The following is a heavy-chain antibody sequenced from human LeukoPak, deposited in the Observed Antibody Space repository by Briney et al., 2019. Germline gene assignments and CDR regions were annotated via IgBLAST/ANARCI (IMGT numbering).Heavy chain of an antibody. J-gene: IGHJ4*02. CDR3: ASRHTGYSSGWPLRPFDY. Sequence: SETLSLTSAVYGGSFSGYYCSWIRQPPGKGPERIEKINHSGSTNYNPFLKSRVTISVDTSKNQFSLKLSSVTAADTAVYYCASRHTGYSSGWPLRPFDYWGQGTLVTVSS. D-gene: IGHD6-19*01. CDR1: GGSFSGYY. V-gene: IGHV4-34*01. CDR2: INHSGST.